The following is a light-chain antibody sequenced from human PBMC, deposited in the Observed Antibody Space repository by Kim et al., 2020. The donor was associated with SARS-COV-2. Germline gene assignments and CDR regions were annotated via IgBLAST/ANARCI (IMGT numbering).Light chain of an antibody. J-gene: IGKJ1*01. CDR2: GAS. CDR1: QSIKTNY. V-gene: IGKV3-20*01. Sequence: SPGESATLSCKASQSIKTNYLAWYQQKPGQAPRLLIYGASTRATGIPDRFSGTGSGTDFTLTISRLEPEDFAVYFCQQSANLPRTFGQGTKVDIK. CDR3: QQSANLPRT.